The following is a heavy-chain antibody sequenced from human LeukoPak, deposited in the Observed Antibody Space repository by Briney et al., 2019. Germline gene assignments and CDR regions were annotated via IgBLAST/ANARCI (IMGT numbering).Heavy chain of an antibody. CDR1: GFTFSSYG. J-gene: IGHJ3*02. V-gene: IGHV3-30*18. CDR3: AKDLHGSGNHAFDI. D-gene: IGHD3-10*01. CDR2: ISYDGSNK. Sequence: PGRSLRLSCAASGFTFSSYGMHWVRQAPGKGLEWVAVISYDGSNKYHADSVKGRFIISRDNSKNTLYLQMNSLRAEDTAVYYCAKDLHGSGNHAFDIWGQGTMVTVSS.